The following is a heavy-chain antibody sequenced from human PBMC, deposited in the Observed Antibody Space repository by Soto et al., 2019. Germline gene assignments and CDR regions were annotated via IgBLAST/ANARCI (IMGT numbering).Heavy chain of an antibody. CDR2: ISSGGSSI. D-gene: IGHD3-10*01. J-gene: IGHJ6*02. Sequence: QVQLVESGGGLVKPGGSLRLSCAASGFTFSYYHMSWIRQAPGKGLEWVSYISSGGSSIYSADSVKGRLTISRDNAKNSLYLQMTSLRAEDTVGDYCARAHMMVCAYYCGIDVWGQGTTVTVSS. V-gene: IGHV3-11*01. CDR3: ARAHMMVCAYYCGIDV. CDR1: GFTFSYYH.